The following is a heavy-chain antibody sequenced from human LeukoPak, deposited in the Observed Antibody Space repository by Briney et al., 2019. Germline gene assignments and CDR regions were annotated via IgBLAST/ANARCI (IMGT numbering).Heavy chain of an antibody. CDR2: ISSNGGST. D-gene: IGHD3-10*01. CDR3: ARGRITMVRGVLGY. Sequence: GGSLRLSXAASGFTFSSYAMHWVRQAPGKGLEYASAISSNGGSTYYANSVKGRFTISRDNSKNTLYLQMGSLRAEDMAVYYCARGRITMVRGVLGYWGQGTLVTVSS. CDR1: GFTFSSYA. J-gene: IGHJ4*02. V-gene: IGHV3-64*01.